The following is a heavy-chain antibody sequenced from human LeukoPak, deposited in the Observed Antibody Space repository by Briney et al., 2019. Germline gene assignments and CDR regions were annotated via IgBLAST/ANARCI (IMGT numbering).Heavy chain of an antibody. V-gene: IGHV4-38-2*02. CDR1: GYSISNAYY. CDR2: IYYSGSI. J-gene: IGHJ3*02. D-gene: IGHD3-10*01. CDR3: AKSNGYGLVDI. Sequence: SETLSLTCSVSGYSISNAYYWGRIRQPPGKGLEWIGSIYYSGSIFYSPSLRSRVTISLDTSRNQFSLKLNSVTAADTAVYYCAKSNGYGLVDIWGQGTMVTVSS.